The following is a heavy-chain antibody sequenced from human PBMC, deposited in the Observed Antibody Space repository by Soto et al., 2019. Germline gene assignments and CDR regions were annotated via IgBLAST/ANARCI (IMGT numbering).Heavy chain of an antibody. CDR3: AKDPTVYQLLPYYFDY. V-gene: IGHV3-23*01. D-gene: IGHD2-2*01. J-gene: IGHJ4*02. CDR1: GFTFSSYA. CDR2: ISNSGGST. Sequence: PGGSLRLSCAASGFTFSSYAMSWVRQAPRKGLEWVSAISNSGGSTYYADSMKGRFTISRDNSKNTLYLQMNSLRAEDTAVYYCAKDPTVYQLLPYYFDYWGQGTLVTVSS.